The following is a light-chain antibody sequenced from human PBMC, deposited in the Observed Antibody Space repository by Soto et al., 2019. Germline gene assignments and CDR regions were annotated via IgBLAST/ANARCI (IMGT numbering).Light chain of an antibody. CDR3: QQCGSSPKT. CDR1: QSVSSSD. Sequence: EIVLTQSPDTLSLSPGERATLSCRASQSVSSSDLAWYQQKPGQAPRLLIYGASSRATGIPDRFSGSGSGIYFTLTISRLEPEDFAVYYCQQCGSSPKTFGQGTKVEIK. CDR2: GAS. V-gene: IGKV3-20*01. J-gene: IGKJ1*01.